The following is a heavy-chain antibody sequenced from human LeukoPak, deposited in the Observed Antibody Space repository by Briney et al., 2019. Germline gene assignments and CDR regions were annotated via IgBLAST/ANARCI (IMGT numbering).Heavy chain of an antibody. CDR2: ISYDGSNK. CDR1: GFTFSSYA. J-gene: IGHJ4*02. CDR3: ARDSSSWYGHFDY. Sequence: GRSLRLSCAASGFTFSSYAMHWVRQAPGKGLEWVAVISYDGSNKYYADSVKGRFTISRDNSKNTLYLQMNSLRAEDTAVYYCARDSSSWYGHFDYWGQGTLVTVSS. D-gene: IGHD6-13*01. V-gene: IGHV3-30*14.